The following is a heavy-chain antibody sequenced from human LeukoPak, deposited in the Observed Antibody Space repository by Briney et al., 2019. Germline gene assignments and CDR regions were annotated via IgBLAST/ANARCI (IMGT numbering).Heavy chain of an antibody. J-gene: IGHJ4*02. CDR2: IHTSGST. D-gene: IGHD6-6*01. CDR1: GGSIRTYY. V-gene: IGHV4-4*07. CDR3: AREGSMTARPFVSIDY. Sequence: SETLSLTCTVSGGSIRTYYWSWIRQPAGKALGWIGRIHTSGSTDYNPSLESRLSMSVDTSKNQFSLKLRSVTAADTAVYYCAREGSMTARPFVSIDYWGQGTLVTVSS.